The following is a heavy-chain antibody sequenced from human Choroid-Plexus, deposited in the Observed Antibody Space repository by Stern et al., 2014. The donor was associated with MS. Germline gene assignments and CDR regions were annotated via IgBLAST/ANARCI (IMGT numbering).Heavy chain of an antibody. CDR3: ARVQRGITIFGVVTDYYYLGMDV. V-gene: IGHV1-2*02. D-gene: IGHD3-3*01. J-gene: IGHJ6*02. CDR2: ITTNSGDN. CDR1: GYIFTGYY. Sequence: VQLVQSGGEVKKPGASVKVSCKASGYIFTGYYIHWVRQAPGQGLEWVAWITTNSGDNKYAQKVKGRVTMSRDTSISSAYVEMSSRTSVNTAVDYCARVQRGITIFGVVTDYYYLGMDVWGQGTPVTVSS.